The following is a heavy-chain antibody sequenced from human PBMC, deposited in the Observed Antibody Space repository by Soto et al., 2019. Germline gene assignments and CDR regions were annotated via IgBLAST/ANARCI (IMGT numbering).Heavy chain of an antibody. D-gene: IGHD2-2*01. CDR2: AYYSGDT. Sequence: SETLSLTCSVSGGSISRYYWSWIRQPPGKGLEWIGYAYYSGDTGYNPSLKSRVTMAVDTSKSQVSLKLSSVTAADTAVYYCARDSSTYGAGGTGAVKENWFDPWGQGALVT. CDR1: GGSISRYY. CDR3: ARDSSTYGAGGTGAVKENWFDP. J-gene: IGHJ5*02. V-gene: IGHV4-59*01.